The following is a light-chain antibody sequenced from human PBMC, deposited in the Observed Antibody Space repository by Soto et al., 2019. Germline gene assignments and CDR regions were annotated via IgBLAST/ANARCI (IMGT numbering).Light chain of an antibody. CDR2: ENN. J-gene: IGLJ1*01. CDR1: SSNIGAGYE. Sequence: QSVLTQPPSVSEAPGQRVTISCTGSSSNIGAGYEAHWYQQVPGTTPKLLIYENNNRPSGVPDRFSGSKSGTSASLAITGLQAEDEAEHYCQSYDSSLSGYVFGTGTKLTVL. V-gene: IGLV1-40*01. CDR3: QSYDSSLSGYV.